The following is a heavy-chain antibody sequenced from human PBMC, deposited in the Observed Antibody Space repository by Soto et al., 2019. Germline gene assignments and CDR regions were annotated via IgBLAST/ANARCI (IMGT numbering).Heavy chain of an antibody. CDR2: IIPIFGTA. CDR3: ARDRCSSTSCWNYGMDV. CDR1: GGTFSSYA. V-gene: IGHV1-69*01. J-gene: IGHJ6*02. Sequence: QVQLVQSGAEVKKPGSSVKVSCKASGGTFSSYAISWVRQAPGQGLEWMGGIIPIFGTANYAQKFQGRVTITADESTSTAYMELGSVRSEDTAVYYCARDRCSSTSCWNYGMDVWGQGTTVTVSS. D-gene: IGHD2-2*01.